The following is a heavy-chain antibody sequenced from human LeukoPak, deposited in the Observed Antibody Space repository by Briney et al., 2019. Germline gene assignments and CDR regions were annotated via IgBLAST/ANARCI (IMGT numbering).Heavy chain of an antibody. J-gene: IGHJ5*02. CDR1: GGSFSGYY. CDR3: ASNYYDFWSGYANWFDP. Sequence: SETLSLTCAVHGGSFSGYYWSWIRPPPGKRLEWIGEINLSGSTNYNPSLMSRVTISVDTSKNQFSLKLSSVTAADTAVYSCASNYYDFWSGYANWFDPWGQGTLVTVSS. CDR2: INLSGST. V-gene: IGHV4-34*01. D-gene: IGHD3-3*01.